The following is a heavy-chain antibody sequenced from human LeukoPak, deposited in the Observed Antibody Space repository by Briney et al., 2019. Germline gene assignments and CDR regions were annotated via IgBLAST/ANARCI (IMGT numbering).Heavy chain of an antibody. V-gene: IGHV1-46*01. CDR2: INPSGGST. CDR3: ARDGPSDAFDI. Sequence: ASVKVSCKASGYTFTSYYMHWVRQAPGQGLEWMGIINPSGGSTSYAQKFQGRVTMTRDMSTSTVYMELSSLRSEDTAVYYCARDGPSDAFDIWGQGTMVTVSS. CDR1: GYTFTSYY. J-gene: IGHJ3*02.